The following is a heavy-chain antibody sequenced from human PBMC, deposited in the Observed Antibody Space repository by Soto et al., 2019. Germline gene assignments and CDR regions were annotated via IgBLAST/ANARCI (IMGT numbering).Heavy chain of an antibody. CDR1: GFTFSDYG. CDR3: ARDKSDIVVVPAAMGGRSFDP. V-gene: IGHV3-33*01. Sequence: GGSLRLSCAASGFTFSDYGIHWVRQAPGKGLEWVAIIWNDGSNRYYAESVKGRFTISRDNSKNTVYLQMNSQRAEDTAIYYCARDKSDIVVVPAAMGGRSFDPWGQGTLVTRSS. CDR2: IWNDGSNR. J-gene: IGHJ5*02. D-gene: IGHD2-2*01.